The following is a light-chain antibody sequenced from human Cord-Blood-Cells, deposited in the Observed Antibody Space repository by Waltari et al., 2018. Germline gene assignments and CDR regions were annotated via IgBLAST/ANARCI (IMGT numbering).Light chain of an antibody. CDR1: SSDVGGYNY. CDR3: SSYTSSSTWV. CDR2: DDS. V-gene: IGLV2-14*01. Sequence: QSALTQPASVSGSPGQSITISCTGTSSDVGGYNYVSWYQQHPGKAPKLMIYDDSNRPAGVSNRFSACTSCNTAALTSSGLQDDDEADYYCSSYTSSSTWVFGGGTKLTVL. J-gene: IGLJ3*02.